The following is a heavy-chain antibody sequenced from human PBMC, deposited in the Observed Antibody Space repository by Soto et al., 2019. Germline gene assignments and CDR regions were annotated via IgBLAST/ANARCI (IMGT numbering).Heavy chain of an antibody. Sequence: GGSLSLSCAASGFTFDDYGMSWVRQAPGKGLEWVSGINWNGGSTGYADSVKGRFTISRDNAKNSLYLQMNSLRAEDTALYHCARAMIAAAGNDAFDIWGQGTMVTVSS. CDR3: ARAMIAAAGNDAFDI. V-gene: IGHV3-20*01. D-gene: IGHD6-13*01. CDR2: INWNGGST. CDR1: GFTFDDYG. J-gene: IGHJ3*02.